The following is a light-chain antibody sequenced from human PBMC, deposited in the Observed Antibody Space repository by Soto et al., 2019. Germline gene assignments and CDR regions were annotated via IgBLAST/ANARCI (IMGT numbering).Light chain of an antibody. V-gene: IGKV3-20*01. J-gene: IGKJ5*01. Sequence: EIVLTQSPGTLSLSPGERATLSCRASQSVSSSYLAGYQQKPGQAPRLLIYGASSRATGITDRFSGSGSGTNFTLTISRLEPEDFAVYYCQQDGSSPTTFGQGTRLEIK. CDR2: GAS. CDR1: QSVSSSY. CDR3: QQDGSSPTT.